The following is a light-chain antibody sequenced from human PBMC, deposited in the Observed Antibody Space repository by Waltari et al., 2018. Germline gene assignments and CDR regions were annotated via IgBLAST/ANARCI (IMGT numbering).Light chain of an antibody. CDR2: GAS. Sequence: DIPLTQSPSFLSASVGDIVTIACRASQGISSHLVWYQQKPGKAPKLLIYGASTLQSGVPSRFSGSGSATEFTLTISSLQPEDFATYYCQQLNSYPLTFGGGTKVEIK. CDR1: QGISSH. CDR3: QQLNSYPLT. V-gene: IGKV1-9*01. J-gene: IGKJ4*01.